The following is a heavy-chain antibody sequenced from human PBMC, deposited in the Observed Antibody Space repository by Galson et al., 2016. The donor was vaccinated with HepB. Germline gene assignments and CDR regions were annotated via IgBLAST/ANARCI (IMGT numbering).Heavy chain of an antibody. V-gene: IGHV3-23*01. Sequence: SLRLSCAASGFSFSNYAMSWVRQAPGKGLEWVSGISDSGGNTYFADSVRGRFTISRDNSRNTLYLQMNGLRAEDTGVYYCARPGYCGGSICYGAFDIWGQGTMVTVSS. J-gene: IGHJ3*02. D-gene: IGHD2-15*01. CDR3: ARPGYCGGSICYGAFDI. CDR2: ISDSGGNT. CDR1: GFSFSNYA.